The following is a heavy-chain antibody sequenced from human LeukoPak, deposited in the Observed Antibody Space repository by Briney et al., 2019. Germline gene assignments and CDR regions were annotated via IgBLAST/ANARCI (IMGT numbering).Heavy chain of an antibody. Sequence: PSGTLSLTCAVSGGSISSSNWWSWVRQPPGKGLEWIGEIYHSGSTNYNPSLKSRVTISVDKSKNQFSLKLSSVTAADTAVYYCARVKQPPFLVPAATSRVLDYWGQGTLVTVSS. CDR2: IYHSGST. CDR3: ARVKQPPFLVPAATSRVLDY. CDR1: GGSISSSNW. D-gene: IGHD2-2*01. J-gene: IGHJ4*02. V-gene: IGHV4-4*02.